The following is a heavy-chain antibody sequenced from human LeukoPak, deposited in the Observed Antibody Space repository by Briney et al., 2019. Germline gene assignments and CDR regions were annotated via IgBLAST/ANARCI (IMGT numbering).Heavy chain of an antibody. CDR3: ARLEQLIQDRWYFDL. CDR1: GGSFSDYY. J-gene: IGHJ2*01. CDR2: ITRYGNT. D-gene: IGHD1/OR15-1a*01. Sequence: PSETPSLTCAVYGGSFSDYYWSWIRQPPGKGLEWIGEITRYGNTNYNPSLKSRVTMSPDTSNNQFSLRLSPVTAADTAVYYCARLEQLIQDRWYFDLWGRGTLVTVSS. V-gene: IGHV4-34*01.